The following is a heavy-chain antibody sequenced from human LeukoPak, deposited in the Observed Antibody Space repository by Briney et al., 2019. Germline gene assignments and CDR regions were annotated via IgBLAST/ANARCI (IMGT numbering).Heavy chain of an antibody. V-gene: IGHV1-69*13. Sequence: VKVSCRASGGTFSSYAISWVRQAPGQGLEWMGGIIPIFGTANYAQKFQGRVTITADESTSTAYMELSSLRSEDTAAYYCASIYSYGYKPDAFDIWGQGTMVTVSS. D-gene: IGHD5-18*01. CDR2: IIPIFGTA. J-gene: IGHJ3*02. CDR3: ASIYSYGYKPDAFDI. CDR1: GGTFSSYA.